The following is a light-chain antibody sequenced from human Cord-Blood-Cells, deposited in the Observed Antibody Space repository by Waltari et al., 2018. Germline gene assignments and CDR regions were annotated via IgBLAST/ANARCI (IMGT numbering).Light chain of an antibody. Sequence: VGGYNYVSWYQQHPGKAPKLMIYDVSNRPSGVSNRFSGSKSGNTASLTISGLQAEDEADYYCSSYTSSSTLDWVFGGGTKLTVL. CDR1: VGGYNY. J-gene: IGLJ3*02. CDR3: SSYTSSSTLDWV. V-gene: IGLV2-14*04. CDR2: DVS.